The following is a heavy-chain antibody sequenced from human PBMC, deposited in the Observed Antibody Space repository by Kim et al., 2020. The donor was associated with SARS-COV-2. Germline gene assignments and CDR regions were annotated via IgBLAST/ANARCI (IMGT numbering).Heavy chain of an antibody. D-gene: IGHD3-22*01. J-gene: IGHJ6*02. V-gene: IGHV3-9*01. Sequence: GGSLRLSCAASGFTFDDYAMHWVRQAPGKGLEWVSGISWNSGSIGYADSVKGRFTISRDNAKNSLDLQMNSLRAEDTALYYCAKADRADYYGMDVWGQWTTVTVSS. CDR2: ISWNSGSI. CDR1: GFTFDDYA. CDR3: AKADRADYYGMDV.